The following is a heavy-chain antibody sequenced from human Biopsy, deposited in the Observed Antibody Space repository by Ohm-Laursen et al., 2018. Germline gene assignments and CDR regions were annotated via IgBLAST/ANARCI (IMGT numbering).Heavy chain of an antibody. J-gene: IGHJ3*02. V-gene: IGHV3-30*03. Sequence: SLRLSCAASGFTFNNYGMQWVRQAPGKGLEWVAFIFYDGSNTYYADSVKGRFTISRDNSRDTLYLQMSSLRSDDTAVYYCARDPHLRLLEWSMRLRGAFDIWGQGTMVTVSS. CDR2: IFYDGSNT. D-gene: IGHD3-3*01. CDR3: ARDPHLRLLEWSMRLRGAFDI. CDR1: GFTFNNYG.